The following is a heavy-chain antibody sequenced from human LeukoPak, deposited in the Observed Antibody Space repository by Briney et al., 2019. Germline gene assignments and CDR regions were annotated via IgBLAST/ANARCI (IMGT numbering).Heavy chain of an antibody. V-gene: IGHV4-59*08. D-gene: IGHD6-13*01. CDR1: GGSISSYY. CDR3: ARHTLSIAAAGTGFDY. J-gene: IGHJ4*02. Sequence: PSETLSLTCTVSGGSISSYYWSWIRQPPGKGLEWIWYIYYSGSTNYNPSLKSRVTISVDTSKNQFSLKLSSVTAADTAVYYCARHTLSIAAAGTGFDYWGQGTLVTVSS. CDR2: IYYSGST.